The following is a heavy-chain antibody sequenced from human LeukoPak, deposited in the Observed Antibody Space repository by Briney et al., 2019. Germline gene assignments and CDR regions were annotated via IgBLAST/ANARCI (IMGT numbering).Heavy chain of an antibody. J-gene: IGHJ4*02. D-gene: IGHD2-15*01. CDR3: GRKAGDCGGGSCYSIDY. Sequence: SVKVSCKAFGGSFSSEAIRWVRQAPGQGLEWMGGIIPLFGTANYAQKFQGRVTITTDESTSTAYMEVSSLRSEDTAVYYCGRKAGDCGGGSCYSIDYWGQGTLVTVSS. CDR2: IIPLFGTA. V-gene: IGHV1-69*05. CDR1: GGSFSSEA.